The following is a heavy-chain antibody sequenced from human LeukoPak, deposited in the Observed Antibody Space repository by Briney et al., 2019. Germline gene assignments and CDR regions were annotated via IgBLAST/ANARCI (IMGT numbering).Heavy chain of an antibody. D-gene: IGHD2-8*01. CDR3: ARVYGGENAPTEYCSNGVCYYYYGMDV. CDR1: GGSINTYY. J-gene: IGHJ6*02. CDR2: IANSRST. V-gene: IGHV4-59*01. Sequence: SETLSLACTVSGGSINTYYWSWIRQPPGKGLEWIGFIANSRSTNYNPSLKSRVTISVDTSKNQFSLKLSSVTAADTAVYYCARVYGGENAPTEYCSNGVCYYYYGMDVWGQGTTVTVCS.